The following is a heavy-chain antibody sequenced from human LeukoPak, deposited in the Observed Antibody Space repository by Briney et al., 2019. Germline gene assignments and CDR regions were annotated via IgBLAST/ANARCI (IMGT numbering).Heavy chain of an antibody. Sequence: SETLSLTCAVYGGSFSGYYWSWIRQPPGKGLEWIGEINHSGSTNYNPSLKSRVTISVDTSKNQFSLKLSSVTAADTAVYYCARPGGGGYGDYAYWGQGTLVTVSS. CDR2: INHSGST. CDR3: ARPGGGGYGDYAY. V-gene: IGHV4-34*01. CDR1: GGSFSGYY. J-gene: IGHJ4*02. D-gene: IGHD4-17*01.